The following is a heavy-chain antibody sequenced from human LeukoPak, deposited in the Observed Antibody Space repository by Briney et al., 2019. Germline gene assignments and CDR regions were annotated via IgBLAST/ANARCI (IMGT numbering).Heavy chain of an antibody. CDR3: ARGGTAAGHRDYFDY. V-gene: IGHV3-48*01. J-gene: IGHJ4*02. CDR2: ISSSSSTI. Sequence: GGSLRLSCAASGFTFSSYSMNWVRQAPGKGLEWVSYISSSSSTIYYADSVKGRFTISRDNAKNSLYLQMNSLRAEDTAVYYCARGGTAAGHRDYFDYWGQGTLVTVSS. D-gene: IGHD6-13*01. CDR1: GFTFSSYS.